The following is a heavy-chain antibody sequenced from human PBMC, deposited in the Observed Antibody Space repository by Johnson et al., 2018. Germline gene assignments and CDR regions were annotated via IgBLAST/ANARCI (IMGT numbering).Heavy chain of an antibody. CDR2: ISGSGGST. J-gene: IGHJ6*02. V-gene: IGHV3-23*04. CDR1: GFTFSSYS. Sequence: VQLVQSGGGLVQPGGSLRLSCAASGFTFSSYSMNWVRQAPGKGLEWVSAISGSGGSTYYTDSVKGRFTISRDNSKNTLYLQMNSLRAEDTAVYYCARDQDCISTSCLGMDVWGQGTTVTVS. CDR3: ARDQDCISTSCLGMDV. D-gene: IGHD2-2*01.